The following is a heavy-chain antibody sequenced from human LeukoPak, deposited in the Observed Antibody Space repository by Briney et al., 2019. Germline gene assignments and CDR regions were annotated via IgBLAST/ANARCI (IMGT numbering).Heavy chain of an antibody. CDR2: ISGSGGST. CDR3: AKADTTLRYFVWLLCSVDY. Sequence: GGSLRLSCAASGFTFSSYAMSWVRQAPGKGLEWVSAISGSGGSTYYADSVKGRFTISRDNSKNTLYLQMNSLRAEDTAVYYCAKADTTLRYFVWLLCSVDYWGQGTLVTVSS. J-gene: IGHJ4*02. CDR1: GFTFSSYA. D-gene: IGHD3-9*01. V-gene: IGHV3-23*01.